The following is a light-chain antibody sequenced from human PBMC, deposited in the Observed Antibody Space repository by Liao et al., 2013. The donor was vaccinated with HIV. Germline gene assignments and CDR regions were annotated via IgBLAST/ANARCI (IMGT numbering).Light chain of an antibody. V-gene: IGLV3-21*01. Sequence: SYELTQPPSVSVAPGKTARITCGGTNIGSKSVHWYQQRPGQAPVLLIYYDSDRPSGIPERFSGSNSGNTATLTISRVEAGDEADYYCQAWDSSTTVVFGGGTKLTVL. CDR2: YDS. CDR3: QAWDSSTTVV. J-gene: IGLJ2*01. CDR1: NIGSKS.